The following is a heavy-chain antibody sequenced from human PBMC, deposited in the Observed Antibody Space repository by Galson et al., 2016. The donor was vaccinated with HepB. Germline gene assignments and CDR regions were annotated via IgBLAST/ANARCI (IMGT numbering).Heavy chain of an antibody. D-gene: IGHD5/OR15-5a*01. J-gene: IGHJ4*02. CDR1: GYTSSDHY. Sequence: LRLSCAASGYTSSDHYIDWVRQATGKGLEWVGRTRNRRKSVITAYAASVRGRFTISRDDSKNSVYLQMNSLKTEDTAVYYCVRWVSGAADYWGQGALVTVSS. V-gene: IGHV3-72*01. CDR3: VRWVSGAADY. CDR2: TRNRRKSVIT.